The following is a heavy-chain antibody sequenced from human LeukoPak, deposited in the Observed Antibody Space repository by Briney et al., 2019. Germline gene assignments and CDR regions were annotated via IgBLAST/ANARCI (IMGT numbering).Heavy chain of an antibody. D-gene: IGHD3-9*01. CDR1: GFTFSSYA. V-gene: IGHV3-23*01. CDR3: AKMRGDILTGYYRGWFDP. J-gene: IGHJ5*02. Sequence: GGSLRLSCAASGFTFSSYAMSWVRQAPGKGLEWVSAISGSGGSTYYADSVKGRFTISRDNYKNTLYLEMNSLRAEDTAVYYCAKMRGDILTGYYRGWFDPWGQGTLVTVSS. CDR2: ISGSGGST.